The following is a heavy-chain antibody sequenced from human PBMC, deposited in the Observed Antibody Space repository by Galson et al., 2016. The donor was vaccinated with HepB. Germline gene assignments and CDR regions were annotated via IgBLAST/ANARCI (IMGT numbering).Heavy chain of an antibody. CDR3: AAVISGRSLDY. J-gene: IGHJ4*02. CDR2: IYDSGTT. CDR1: GDSVTSGAYY. D-gene: IGHD6-19*01. Sequence: TLSLTCSVSGDSVTSGAYYWSWIRQPPGKGLEWIGYIYDSGTTFYNASLNSRLSISVDTSENQFFLKLSSVTAADTAVYYCAAVISGRSLDYWGQGILVTVSA. V-gene: IGHV4-31*03.